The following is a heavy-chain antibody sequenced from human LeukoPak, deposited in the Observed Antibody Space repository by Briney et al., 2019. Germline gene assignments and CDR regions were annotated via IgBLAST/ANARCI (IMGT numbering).Heavy chain of an antibody. CDR3: ARRYSGSSYFGY. D-gene: IGHD1-26*01. CDR1: GGSMTGNY. CDR2: IYSSGST. Sequence: PSETLSLTCTVSGGSMTGNYWSWLRQSPGKGLEWIGYIYSSGSTNYNPSLKSRVTISVDTSKNQFSLKLSSVTAADTAVYYCARRYSGSSYFGYWGQGTLVTVSS. V-gene: IGHV4-4*08. J-gene: IGHJ4*02.